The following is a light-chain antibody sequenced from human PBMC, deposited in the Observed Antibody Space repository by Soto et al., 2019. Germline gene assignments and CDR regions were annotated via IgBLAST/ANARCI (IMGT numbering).Light chain of an antibody. Sequence: EIVLTQSPGTLSLSPGERATLSCRASQSINSSYLAWYQQKPGQAPRLLIYGASSRATGIPDRFSGSGSGTDFTLTISSLEPEDFAVYYCQQYGSSSWTFGQGTKVESK. CDR3: QQYGSSSWT. V-gene: IGKV3-20*01. CDR2: GAS. CDR1: QSINSSY. J-gene: IGKJ1*01.